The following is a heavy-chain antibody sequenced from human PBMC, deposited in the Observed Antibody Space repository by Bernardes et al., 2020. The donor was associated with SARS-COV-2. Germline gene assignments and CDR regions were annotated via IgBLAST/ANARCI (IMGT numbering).Heavy chain of an antibody. V-gene: IGHV4-4*02. CDR1: DGSISSYTW. Sequence: SETLSLTCVVSDGSISSYTWWSLVRQPPGKGLEWIGEISHSGSTNYNHNPSLKTRITISVDRSNNQFSLNLSSVTAADTAVYYCARGDGSYSFHSWGQGTLVTVSS. D-gene: IGHD1-26*01. J-gene: IGHJ4*02. CDR2: ISHSGST. CDR3: ARGDGSYSFHS.